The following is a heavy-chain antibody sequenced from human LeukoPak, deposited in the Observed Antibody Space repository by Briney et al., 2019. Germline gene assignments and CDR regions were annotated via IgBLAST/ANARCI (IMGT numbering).Heavy chain of an antibody. CDR3: ARGRLGANDY. CDR2: IKQDGSEK. J-gene: IGHJ4*02. D-gene: IGHD1-26*01. CDR1: GFTFRTYC. Sequence: PGGSLRLSCAASGFTFRTYCMSWVRQAPGKGLEWVANIKQDGSEKYYVDSVKGRFTISRENAKNSLYLQMNSLRVEDTAVYYCARGRLGANDYWGQGTLVTVSS. V-gene: IGHV3-7*01.